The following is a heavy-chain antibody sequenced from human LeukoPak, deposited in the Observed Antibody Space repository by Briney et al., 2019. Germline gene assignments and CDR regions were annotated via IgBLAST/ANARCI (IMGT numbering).Heavy chain of an antibody. CDR1: GGSFSGYY. V-gene: IGHV4-34*01. CDR3: ARAYSSSWPHLDY. Sequence: SETLSLTCAVYGGSFSGYYWSWIRQPPGKGLEWIGEINHSGSTNYNPSLKSRVTISVDTSKNQFSLKLTSVTAADTAVYYCARAYSSSWPHLDYWGQGTLVTVSS. CDR2: INHSGST. J-gene: IGHJ4*02. D-gene: IGHD6-13*01.